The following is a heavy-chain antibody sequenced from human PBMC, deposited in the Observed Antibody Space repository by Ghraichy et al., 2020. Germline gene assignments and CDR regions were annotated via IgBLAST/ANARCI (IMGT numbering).Heavy chain of an antibody. Sequence: SQTLSLTCAVSGGSFSSGRYSGSWIRQPPGKGLEWIGCISQSGSTYYHPSLKSRVAISVDKSKNELSLKLKSVTAADTAVYYCAGSWVGEFLPYFWGQGTLVTVSS. CDR2: ISQSGST. D-gene: IGHD3-10*01. J-gene: IGHJ4*02. V-gene: IGHV4-30-2*01. CDR3: AGSWVGEFLPYF. CDR1: GGSFSSGRYS.